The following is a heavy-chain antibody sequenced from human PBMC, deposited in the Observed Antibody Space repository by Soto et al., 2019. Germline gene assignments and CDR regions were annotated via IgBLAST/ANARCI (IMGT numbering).Heavy chain of an antibody. D-gene: IGHD1-20*01. V-gene: IGHV4-4*02. CDR2: ISHSGTS. J-gene: IGHJ3*01. CDR3: ARVVLSITRGAFDA. CDR1: GGSISSSHW. Sequence: QVQLQESGPGLVKPSGTLSLTCAVYGGSISSSHWWTWVRQSPGKGLEYIGEISHSGTSNSNPSLKSRVTLSVDRSKNHFSLTLTSVTAADTAVYYCARVVLSITRGAFDAWGQGTPVIVSS.